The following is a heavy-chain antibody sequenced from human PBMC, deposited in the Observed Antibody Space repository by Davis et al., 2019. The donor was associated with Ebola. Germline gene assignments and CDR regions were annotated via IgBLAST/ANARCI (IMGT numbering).Heavy chain of an antibody. J-gene: IGHJ6*02. V-gene: IGHV3-48*03. CDR2: ISSSCSTI. Sequence: GGSLRLSCAASGFTFSSYEMNWVRQAPGKGLEWVSYISSSCSTIYYADSVKGRFTISRDNAKNSLYLQMNSLRAENTAVYYCARVTQLGYCSSTSCYRYYYYGMDVWGQGTTVTVSS. D-gene: IGHD2-2*02. CDR1: GFTFSSYE. CDR3: ARVTQLGYCSSTSCYRYYYYGMDV.